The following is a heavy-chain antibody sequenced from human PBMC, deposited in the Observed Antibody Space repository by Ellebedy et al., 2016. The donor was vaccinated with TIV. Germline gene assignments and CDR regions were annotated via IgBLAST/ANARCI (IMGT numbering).Heavy chain of an antibody. CDR1: GGSFSGYY. V-gene: IGHV4-34*01. D-gene: IGHD5-24*01. Sequence: SETLSLTCAVYGGSFSGYYWSWIRQPPGKGLEWIGEINHSGSTNYNPSLKSRVTISVDTSKNQFSLKLSSVTAADTAVYYCARRPMGGDGYRAFDYWGQGTLVTVSS. J-gene: IGHJ4*02. CDR2: INHSGST. CDR3: ARRPMGGDGYRAFDY.